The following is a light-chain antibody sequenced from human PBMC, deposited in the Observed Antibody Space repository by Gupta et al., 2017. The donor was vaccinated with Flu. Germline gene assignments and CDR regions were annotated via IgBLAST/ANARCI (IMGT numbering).Light chain of an antibody. Sequence: QSALTQPRSVSGSPGQSVTISCTGTSDDGGGDNYVSLYQHHPGRAPKVMIFDVTKRPSGVPDRFSGSKSGNTASLTISGLQVEDEADYYCCSYAGRYTWMFGGGTKRAVL. CDR2: DVT. CDR3: CSYAGRYTWM. CDR1: SDDGGGDNY. V-gene: IGLV2-11*01. J-gene: IGLJ3*02.